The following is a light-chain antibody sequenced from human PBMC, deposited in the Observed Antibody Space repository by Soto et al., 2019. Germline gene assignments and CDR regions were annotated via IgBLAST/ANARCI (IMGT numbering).Light chain of an antibody. J-gene: IGLJ3*02. CDR1: SSNIGAGYD. V-gene: IGLV1-40*01. CDR3: HSYDPSLSVWV. Sequence: QSVLTQPPSVSGAPGQRVTISCTESSSNIGAGYDVHWYQQLPGTAPKLLIYGNSNRPSGVPDRFSGSKSGTSASLAITGLQAEDEADYYCHSYDPSLSVWVFGGGTKLTVL. CDR2: GNS.